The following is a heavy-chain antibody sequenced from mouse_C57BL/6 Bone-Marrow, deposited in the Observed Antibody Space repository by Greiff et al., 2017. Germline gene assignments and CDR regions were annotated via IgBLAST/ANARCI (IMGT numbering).Heavy chain of an antibody. J-gene: IGHJ4*01. Sequence: EVKLVESEGGLVQPGSSMKLSCTASGFTFSDYYMAWVRQVPEKGLEWVANINYDGSSTYYLDSLKSRFIISRDNAKNILYLQMSSLKSEDTATYYCARTDTRYAMDYWGQGTSVTVSS. V-gene: IGHV5-16*01. CDR1: GFTFSDYY. CDR2: INYDGSST. D-gene: IGHD5-1-1*01. CDR3: ARTDTRYAMDY.